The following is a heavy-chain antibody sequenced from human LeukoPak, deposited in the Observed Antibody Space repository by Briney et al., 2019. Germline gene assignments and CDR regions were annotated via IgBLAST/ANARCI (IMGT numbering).Heavy chain of an antibody. CDR1: GFTFSRYA. CDR3: ATRGALWFGELLLTDLRY. V-gene: IGHV3-30-3*01. D-gene: IGHD3-10*01. J-gene: IGHJ4*02. CDR2: ISYDANIGSNK. Sequence: GGSLRLSCAASGFTFSRYAMHWVRQAPGKGLEWVALISYDANIGSNKYYADSVKGRFTISRDNSKNTLYLQMNSLRAEDTAVYYCATRGALWFGELLLTDLRYWGQGTLVTVSS.